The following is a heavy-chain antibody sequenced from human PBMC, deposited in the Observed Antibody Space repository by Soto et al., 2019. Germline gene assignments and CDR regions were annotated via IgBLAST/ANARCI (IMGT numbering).Heavy chain of an antibody. CDR3: ARSGYSSSSHFDY. CDR1: GGSFSGYY. V-gene: IGHV4-34*01. J-gene: IGHJ4*02. Sequence: SETLSLTCAVYGGSFSGYYWSWIRQPPGKGLEWIGEINHSGSTNYNPSLKSRVTISVDTSKNQFSLKLSSVTAADTAVYYCARSGYSSSSHFDYWGQGTPVTVSS. D-gene: IGHD6-13*01. CDR2: INHSGST.